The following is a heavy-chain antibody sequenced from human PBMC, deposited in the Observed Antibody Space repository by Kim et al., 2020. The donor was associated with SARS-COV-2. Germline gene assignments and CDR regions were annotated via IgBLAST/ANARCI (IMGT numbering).Heavy chain of an antibody. CDR2: ISWNSGSI. CDR3: AKLGKAFDI. J-gene: IGHJ3*02. CDR1: GFTFDDYA. V-gene: IGHV3-9*01. Sequence: GGSLRLSCAASGFTFDDYAMHWVRQAPGKGLEWVSGISWNSGSIGYADSVKGRFTISIDNAKNSLYLQMNSLRAEDTALYYCAKLGKAFDIWGQGTMVTVSS. D-gene: IGHD7-27*01.